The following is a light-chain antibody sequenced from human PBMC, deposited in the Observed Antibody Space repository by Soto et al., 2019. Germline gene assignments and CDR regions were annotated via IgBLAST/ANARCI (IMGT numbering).Light chain of an antibody. CDR3: QQANSFPIT. J-gene: IGKJ5*01. V-gene: IGKV1-39*01. CDR2: AAS. CDR1: QTVNTY. Sequence: DIQMTQSPSSLSASIGDRVTITCRASQTVNTYLHWYQQKPGKAPKLLIYAASNLQSGVPSRFSGSGSGTNFTLSLNSLQPEDCAIYFCQQANSFPITFGQGTRLENK.